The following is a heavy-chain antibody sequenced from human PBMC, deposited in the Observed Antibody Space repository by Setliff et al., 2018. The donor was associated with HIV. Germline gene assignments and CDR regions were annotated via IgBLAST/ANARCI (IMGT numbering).Heavy chain of an antibody. CDR2: IIPIFNTA. CDR3: ARDNYYVTSGAIGY. D-gene: IGHD3-22*01. Sequence: SVKVSCKASGGTFSSYAISWVRQAPGQGLEWMGGIIPIFNTANYAQRFQGRVSITADASTSTAYMELSSLRSEDTAMYFCARDNYYVTSGAIGYWGQGTMVTVSS. J-gene: IGHJ4*02. V-gene: IGHV1-69*13. CDR1: GGTFSSYA.